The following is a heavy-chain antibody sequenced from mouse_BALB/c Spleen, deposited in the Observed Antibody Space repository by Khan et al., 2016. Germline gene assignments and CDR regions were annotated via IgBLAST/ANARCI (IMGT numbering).Heavy chain of an antibody. D-gene: IGHD2-4*01. J-gene: IGHJ2*01. CDR3: ARDGTMITTTGFDY. CDR2: ISYSGST. CDR1: GDSITSGY. Sequence: VQLKESGPSLVKPSQTLSLTCSVTGDSITSGYWNWIRKFPGNKLEYMGYISYSGSTYYNPSLKSRLSITRDTSKNQYYLQLNSVTTEDTATYYCARDGTMITTTGFDYWGQGTTLTVSS. V-gene: IGHV3-8*02.